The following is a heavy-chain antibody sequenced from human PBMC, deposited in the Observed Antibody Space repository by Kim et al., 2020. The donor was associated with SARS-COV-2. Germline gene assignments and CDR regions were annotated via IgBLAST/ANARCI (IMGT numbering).Heavy chain of an antibody. J-gene: IGHJ3*02. Sequence: ASVKVSCKASGYTFTGYYMHWVRQAPGQGLEWMGWINPNSGGTNYAQKFQGRVTMTRDTSISTAYMELSRLRSDDTAVYYCARGWYSSSLAFDIWGQGTMVTVSS. CDR3: ARGWYSSSLAFDI. V-gene: IGHV1-2*02. CDR1: GYTFTGYY. D-gene: IGHD6-6*01. CDR2: INPNSGGT.